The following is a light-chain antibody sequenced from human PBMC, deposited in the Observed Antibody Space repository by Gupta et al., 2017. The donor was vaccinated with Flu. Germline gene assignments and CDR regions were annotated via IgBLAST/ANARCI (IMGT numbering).Light chain of an antibody. CDR1: NSTIGINP. J-gene: IGLJ3*02. Sequence: SVLTPPPPASGTPGQRVTMSCSGRNSTIGINPVNFSQQLPATAPKLLMFFNGRRNSGVPARFSGTKSGTTASVASTRVQAEDEADYYCAASDASRNVWVFGGGTKLTVL. V-gene: IGLV1-44*01. CDR2: FNG. CDR3: AASDASRNVWV.